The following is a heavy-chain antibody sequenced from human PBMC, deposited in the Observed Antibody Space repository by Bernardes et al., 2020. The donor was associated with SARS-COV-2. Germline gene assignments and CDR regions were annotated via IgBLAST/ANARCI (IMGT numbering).Heavy chain of an antibody. CDR1: GYRFNTYV. CDR2: INAYNGNT. J-gene: IGHJ4*02. D-gene: IGHD4-4*01. CDR3: ARGRVSYSTSSSFHY. V-gene: IGHV1-18*01. Sequence: ASVKVSCTASGYRFNTYVIFWVRQAPGQGLEWMGWINAYNGNTDYAQKFQDRVSMTTDAFTSTAYMELRSLRSDDTAVYYCARGRVSYSTSSSFHYWGQGTLVTVSS.